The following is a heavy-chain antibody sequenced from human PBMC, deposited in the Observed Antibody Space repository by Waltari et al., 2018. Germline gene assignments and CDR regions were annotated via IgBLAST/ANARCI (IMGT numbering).Heavy chain of an antibody. CDR3: ASGLGYMDY. CDR2: IWYDGSNK. Sequence: QVQLVESGGGVVQPGRSLRLSWSASGFPFCSYGMHWVRQAPGKGLEWVAVIWYDGSNKYYADSVKGRFTISRDNSKNTLYLQMNSLRAEDTAVYYCASGLGYMDYWGQGTLVTVSS. J-gene: IGHJ4*02. V-gene: IGHV3-33*01. D-gene: IGHD1-1*01. CDR1: GFPFCSYG.